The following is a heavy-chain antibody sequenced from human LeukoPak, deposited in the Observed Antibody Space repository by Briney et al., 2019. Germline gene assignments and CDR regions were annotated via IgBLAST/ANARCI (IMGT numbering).Heavy chain of an antibody. CDR1: GFTFGSYS. CDR3: AREKAPYLQNWFDP. V-gene: IGHV3-21*01. CDR2: ISSSSSYI. J-gene: IGHJ5*02. Sequence: GGSLRLSCAASGFTFGSYSVNWVRQAPGKGLEWVSSISSSSSYIYYADSVKGRFTISRDNAKNSLYLQMNSLRAEDTAVYYCAREKAPYLQNWFDPWGQGTLVTVSS.